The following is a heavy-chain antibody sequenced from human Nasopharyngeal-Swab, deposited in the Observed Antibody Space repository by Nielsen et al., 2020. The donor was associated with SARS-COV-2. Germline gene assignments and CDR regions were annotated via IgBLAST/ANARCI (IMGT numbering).Heavy chain of an antibody. V-gene: IGHV4-31*02. CDR3: ARQPTLITGDEFLVCYYYGMDV. CDR2: IYYSGST. J-gene: IGHJ6*02. D-gene: IGHD7-27*01. Sequence: PGKGLEWIGYIYYSGSTYYNPSLKSRVTISVDTSKNQFSLKLSSVTAADTAVYYCARQPTLITGDEFLVCYYYGMDVWGQGTTVTVSS.